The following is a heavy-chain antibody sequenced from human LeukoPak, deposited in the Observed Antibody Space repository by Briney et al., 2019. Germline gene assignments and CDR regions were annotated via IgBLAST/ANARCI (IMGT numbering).Heavy chain of an antibody. Sequence: GASVKVSCKVSGYTLTELSMHWVRQAPGKGLEWMGWISAYNGNTNYAQKLQGRVTMTTDTSTSTAYMELRSLRSDDTAVYYCARDSHSSSLRFPLWGQGTLVTVSS. V-gene: IGHV1-18*01. CDR2: ISAYNGNT. J-gene: IGHJ5*02. CDR3: ARDSHSSSLRFPL. CDR1: GYTLTELS. D-gene: IGHD6-13*01.